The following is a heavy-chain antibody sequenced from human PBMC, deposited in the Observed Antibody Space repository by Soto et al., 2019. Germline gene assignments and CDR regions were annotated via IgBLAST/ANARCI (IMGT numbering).Heavy chain of an antibody. J-gene: IGHJ5*02. Sequence: QVQLQESGPGLVQPSGTLSLTCAVSGDSINNSHWWSWVRQTPGKGREWIGETYHSGTTNYNPSLKTRVTISIDKSKNQFSLKMNSVTAADTAVYYCAREVNSSPARGPNWFDPWGQGNLVTVSS. CDR3: AREVNSSPARGPNWFDP. V-gene: IGHV4-4*02. CDR2: TYHSGTT. D-gene: IGHD6-13*01. CDR1: GDSINNSHW.